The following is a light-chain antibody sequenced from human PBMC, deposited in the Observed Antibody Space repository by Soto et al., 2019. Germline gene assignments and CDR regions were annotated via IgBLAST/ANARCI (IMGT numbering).Light chain of an antibody. CDR1: QGISNR. CDR2: HPS. CDR3: QQYNSHWT. Sequence: DVQMTQSPSTLSASVGDRVTITCRASQGISNRLAWYQQKPGKAPKLLIYHPSSLKSGVPSRFGGSVSGTEFTLTITSLKPDDFATDYCQQYNSHWTFGQGTKVEIK. V-gene: IGKV1-5*03. J-gene: IGKJ1*01.